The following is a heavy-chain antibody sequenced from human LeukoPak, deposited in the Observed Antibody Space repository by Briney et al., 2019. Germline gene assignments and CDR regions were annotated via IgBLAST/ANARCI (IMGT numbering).Heavy chain of an antibody. CDR3: ASVYYYGSGTPGAFDI. CDR1: GYTFTGYY. D-gene: IGHD3-10*01. V-gene: IGHV1-2*02. Sequence: ASVKVSCKASGYTFTGYYMYWVRQAPGQGLEWMGWINPNSGGTNYAQKFQGRVTMTRDTSISTAYMELSRLRSDDTAVYYCASVYYYGSGTPGAFDIWGQGTMITVSS. CDR2: INPNSGGT. J-gene: IGHJ3*02.